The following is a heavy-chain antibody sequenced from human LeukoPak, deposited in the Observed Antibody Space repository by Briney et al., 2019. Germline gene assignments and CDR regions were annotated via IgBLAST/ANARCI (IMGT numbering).Heavy chain of an antibody. V-gene: IGHV3-74*01. J-gene: IGHJ4*02. Sequence: GGSLRLSCAASGLTFSSYWMHWVRQAPGKGPVWVSRINSGGSSTSYADSVKGRFTISRDNAKNTLYLQMNSLRAEDTAVYYCARDPKQGGTYWNYFDYWGQGALVTVSP. CDR2: INSGGSST. CDR1: GLTFSSYW. D-gene: IGHD1-26*01. CDR3: ARDPKQGGTYWNYFDY.